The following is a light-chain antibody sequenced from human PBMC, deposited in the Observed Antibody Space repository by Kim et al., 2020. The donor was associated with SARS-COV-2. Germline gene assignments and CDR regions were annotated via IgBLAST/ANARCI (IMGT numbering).Light chain of an antibody. CDR2: AAS. CDR1: QDIGNN. V-gene: IGKV1-16*01. CDR3: QQYSGYPRT. Sequence: ASVGDSVTITCRASQDIGNNLAWFQQKPGKAPKSLIYAASSLQSGAPSRFSGAGSGTDFTLTISTLQAEDSGTYYCQQYSGYPRTFGQGTKVDIK. J-gene: IGKJ1*01.